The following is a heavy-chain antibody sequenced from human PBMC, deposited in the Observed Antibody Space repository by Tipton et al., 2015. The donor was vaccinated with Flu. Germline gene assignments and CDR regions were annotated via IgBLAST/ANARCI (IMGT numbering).Heavy chain of an antibody. CDR3: ARRSGTWNNAGFDP. D-gene: IGHD1/OR15-1a*01. CDR1: GGSISSYY. CDR2: INHSGTT. J-gene: IGHJ5*02. Sequence: TLSLTCTVSGGSISSYYWSWIRQPAGEGLEWIGEINHSGTTHYKPSLKSRLTISVDASKNQFSLRLNSVTAADTAVYYCARRSGTWNNAGFDPWGQGTLVTVSS. V-gene: IGHV4-34*01.